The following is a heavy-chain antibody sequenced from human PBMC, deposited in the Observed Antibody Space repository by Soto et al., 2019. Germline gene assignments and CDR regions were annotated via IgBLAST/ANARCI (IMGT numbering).Heavy chain of an antibody. CDR3: TNPQLYYGMDV. Sequence: EVQLVESGGGLVQPGGSLKLSCAASGFTFSGSAMHWVRQASRKGLEWVGRIRSKANSYATAYAASVKGRFTISRDDSKNTAYLQMNSLKTEDTAVYYCTNPQLYYGMDVWGQGTTVTVSS. CDR1: GFTFSGSA. J-gene: IGHJ6*02. CDR2: IRSKANSYAT. D-gene: IGHD5-18*01. V-gene: IGHV3-73*02.